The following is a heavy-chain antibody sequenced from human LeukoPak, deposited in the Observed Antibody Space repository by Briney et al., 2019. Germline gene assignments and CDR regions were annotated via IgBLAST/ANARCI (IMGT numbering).Heavy chain of an antibody. CDR2: IYYSGST. V-gene: IGHV4-31*03. CDR3: ARVSRGDFWSGYYNPAYYYYGMDV. J-gene: IGHJ6*02. Sequence: SETLTLTCTVSGGSISSGGYYWSWIRQHPGKGLEWIGYIYYSGSTYYNPSLKSRVTISVDTSKNQFSLKLSSVTAADTAVYYCARVSRGDFWSGYYNPAYYYYGMDVWGQGTTVTVSS. D-gene: IGHD3-3*01. CDR1: GGSISSGGYY.